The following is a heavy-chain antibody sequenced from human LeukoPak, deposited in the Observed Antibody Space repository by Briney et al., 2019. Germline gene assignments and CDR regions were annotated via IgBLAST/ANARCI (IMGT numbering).Heavy chain of an antibody. CDR3: ARLFGDFWSGYSMGYYYYYMDV. CDR1: GYTFTSYG. Sequence: ASVKVSCEASGYTFTSYGISWVRQAPGQGLEWMGWISAYNGNTNYAQKLQGRVTMTTDTSTSTAYMELRSLRSDDTAVYYCARLFGDFWSGYSMGYYYYYMDVWGKGTTVTVSS. V-gene: IGHV1-18*01. D-gene: IGHD3-3*01. J-gene: IGHJ6*03. CDR2: ISAYNGNT.